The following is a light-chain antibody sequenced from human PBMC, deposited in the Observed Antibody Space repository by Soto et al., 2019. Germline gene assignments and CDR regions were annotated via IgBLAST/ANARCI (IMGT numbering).Light chain of an antibody. CDR1: SSDVGGYNY. CDR3: GSKAGSNKHVV. J-gene: IGLJ2*01. V-gene: IGLV2-8*01. CDR2: EVT. Sequence: QSALTQPPSASGSPGQSVTISCSGTSSDVGGYNYVSWYQQHPGKAPKLLISEVTKRPSGVPDRFSGSKSGNTASLTVSGLQAEDEADYYCGSKAGSNKHVVFGGGTKLTVL.